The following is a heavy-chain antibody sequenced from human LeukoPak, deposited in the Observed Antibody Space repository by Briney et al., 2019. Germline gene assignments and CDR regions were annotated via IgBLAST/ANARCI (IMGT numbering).Heavy chain of an antibody. CDR2: INPSGGST. J-gene: IGHJ4*02. CDR1: GYTFSSYY. V-gene: IGHV1-46*01. CDR3: ARRNRGEEIYDY. Sequence: ASVKVSCKASGYTFSSYYMHWVRQAPGQGLEWMGIINPSGGSTSYAQKFQGRVTMTRDTSTSTVYMELSSLRSEDTAVYYCARRNRGEEIYDYWGQGTLVTVSS. D-gene: IGHD3-10*01.